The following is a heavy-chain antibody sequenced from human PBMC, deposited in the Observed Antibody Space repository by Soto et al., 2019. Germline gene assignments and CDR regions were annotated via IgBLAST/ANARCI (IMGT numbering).Heavy chain of an antibody. CDR3: ARGPENFDY. V-gene: IGHV1-18*01. CDR2: ISAYNGNT. Sequence: QVQLVQSGAEVKKPGASVKVSCKASGYTFTSYGISWVRQAPGQGLEWMGWISAYNGNTKYAHKLQARVTMTTDTNTSTDYRELRRLRTDDTAVYYCARGPENFDYWGQGTLVTVST. CDR1: GYTFTSYG. J-gene: IGHJ4*02.